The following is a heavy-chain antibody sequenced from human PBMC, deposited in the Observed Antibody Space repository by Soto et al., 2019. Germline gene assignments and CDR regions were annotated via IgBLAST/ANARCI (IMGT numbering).Heavy chain of an antibody. D-gene: IGHD6-13*01. CDR2: ISGSGGGT. CDR3: AKHAAAAAPDY. J-gene: IGHJ4*02. CDR1: GFTFSSYA. Sequence: EVQLLESGGGLVQPGGSLRLSCAASGFTFSSYAMSWVRQAPGKGLEWVSLISGSGGGTYYASSVTGRFTISRDNSNNKLYLQMNSLRAEDTAVYYCAKHAAAAAPDYWGQGTLVSVSS. V-gene: IGHV3-23*01.